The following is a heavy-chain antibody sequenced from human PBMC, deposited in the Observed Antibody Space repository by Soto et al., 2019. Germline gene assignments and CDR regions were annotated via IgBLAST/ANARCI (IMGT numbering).Heavy chain of an antibody. Sequence: SQTLSLTCAISGDSVSSNSAAWNWIRQSPSRGLEWLGRTYYRSKWYNDYAVSVKSRITINPDTSKNQFSLQLNSVTPEDTAVYYCAREDGVGAKLYYYYYGMDVWGQGTTVTVSS. J-gene: IGHJ6*02. D-gene: IGHD3-3*01. V-gene: IGHV6-1*01. CDR1: GDSVSSNSAA. CDR2: TYYRSKWYN. CDR3: AREDGVGAKLYYYYYGMDV.